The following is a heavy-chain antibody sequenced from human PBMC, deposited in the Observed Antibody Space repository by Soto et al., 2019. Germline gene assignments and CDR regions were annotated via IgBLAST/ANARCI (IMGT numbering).Heavy chain of an antibody. CDR3: ARGPNIGYCSGGSCYRFDF. Sequence: SETLSLTCTVSGSSVSSGSYYWTWIRQPPGKGLEWIGYIYDSGSANYNPSLKSRVTISEDTSKNQFSLKLTSVTAADTAVYYCARGPNIGYCSGGSCYRFDFWGQGTLVTVSS. V-gene: IGHV4-61*01. CDR2: IYDSGSA. CDR1: GSSVSSGSYY. D-gene: IGHD2-15*01. J-gene: IGHJ4*02.